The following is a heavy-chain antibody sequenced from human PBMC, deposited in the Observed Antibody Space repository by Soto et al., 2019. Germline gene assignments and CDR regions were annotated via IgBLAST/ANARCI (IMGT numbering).Heavy chain of an antibody. CDR2: ISYDGSNK. J-gene: IGHJ3*02. CDR3: AKVVDGVFDI. D-gene: IGHD2-21*01. V-gene: IGHV3-30*18. Sequence: QVQLVESGGGVVQPGRSLRLSCAASGFTFSSYGMHWVRQAPGKGLEWVAVISYDGSNKYYADSVKGRFTISRDNSKNTLYLQMNSLRAEDTAVYYCAKVVDGVFDIWGQGTMVTVSS. CDR1: GFTFSSYG.